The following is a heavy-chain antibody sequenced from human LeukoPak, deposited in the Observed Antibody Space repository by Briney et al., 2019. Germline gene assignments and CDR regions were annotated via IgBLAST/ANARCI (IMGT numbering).Heavy chain of an antibody. V-gene: IGHV3-66*01. J-gene: IGHJ4*02. D-gene: IGHD7-27*01. CDR3: ARDLTGDAYFDY. CDR1: GFTVSSNY. CDR2: LYSDGST. Sequence: GGSLRLSCVVSGFTVSSNYMSWVRQAPGRGLQWVSVLYSDGSTYYADSVKGRFTISRDNSKNTLYLQMNSLRAEDTAVYYCARDLTGDAYFDYWGQGTLVTVSS.